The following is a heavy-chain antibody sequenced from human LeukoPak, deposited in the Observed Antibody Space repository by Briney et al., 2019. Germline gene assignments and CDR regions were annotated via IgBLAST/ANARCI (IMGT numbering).Heavy chain of an antibody. Sequence: GGSLRLSCVASGFTFSSYGMHWVRQAPGKGLEWVAFIRYDGSNEYVDSVKGRFTISRENSKNTLYLQMNSLKPEDTAVYYCANLARPLDYWGQGALVIVSS. CDR3: ANLARPLDY. V-gene: IGHV3-30*02. J-gene: IGHJ4*02. CDR1: GFTFSSYG. CDR2: IRYDGSNE. D-gene: IGHD6-6*01.